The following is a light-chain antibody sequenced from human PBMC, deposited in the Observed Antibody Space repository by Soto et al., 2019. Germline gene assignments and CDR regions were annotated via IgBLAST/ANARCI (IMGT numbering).Light chain of an antibody. Sequence: EIVLTQSPATLSLSPGERATLSCRASQSVSSYLAWYQQKPGQAPRLLIYDASNSATGIPARFSGSGSGTDFTLTISSQEPAEFAVYYCQQRSNWQTFGQGTRLEIK. J-gene: IGKJ5*01. CDR1: QSVSSY. CDR3: QQRSNWQT. CDR2: DAS. V-gene: IGKV3-11*01.